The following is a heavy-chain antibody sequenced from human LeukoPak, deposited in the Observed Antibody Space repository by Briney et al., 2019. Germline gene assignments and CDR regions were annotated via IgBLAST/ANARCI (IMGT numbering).Heavy chain of an antibody. CDR3: ATDSTSGQHSCGPKY. D-gene: IGHD2-8*01. CDR1: GVALSNYG. CDR2: VRLHGGGE. Sequence: VRCLRLSCAASGVALSNYGMHGVRQAPGKGLEWVAFVRLHGGGEYYADSVKGRLTISKYSSKNRLFWQMKRRRVEATAVYSFATDSTSGQHSCGPKYWGLGTQVTVSS. V-gene: IGHV3-30*02. J-gene: IGHJ4*02.